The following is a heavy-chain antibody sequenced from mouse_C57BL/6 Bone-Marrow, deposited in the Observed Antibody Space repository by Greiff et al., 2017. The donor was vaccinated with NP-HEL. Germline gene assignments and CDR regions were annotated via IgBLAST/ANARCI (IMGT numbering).Heavy chain of an antibody. J-gene: IGHJ3*01. CDR2: ISSGGDYI. CDR3: TRVGTTVPWFAY. D-gene: IGHD1-1*01. Sequence: EVQRVESGEGLVKPGGSLKLSCAASGFTFSSYAMSWVRQTPEKRLEWVAYISSGGDYIYYADTVKGRFTIPRDNARNTLYLQMSSLKSEDTAMYYCTRVGTTVPWFAYWGQGTLVTVSA. CDR1: GFTFSSYA. V-gene: IGHV5-9-1*02.